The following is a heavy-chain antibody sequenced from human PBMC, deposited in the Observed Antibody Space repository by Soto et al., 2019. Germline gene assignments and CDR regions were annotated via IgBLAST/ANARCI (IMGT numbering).Heavy chain of an antibody. CDR2: ISSSSENI. Sequence: GGSLRLSCVGSGFSFRDHSMNWVRQPPGTGLQWISYISSSSENIYYADSVKGRFTVSRDNAKNTLFLQMNSLRDDDSAIYYCARLPKGSVVTGWGQGSLVTVSS. V-gene: IGHV3-48*02. CDR1: GFSFRDHS. CDR3: ARLPKGSVVTG. D-gene: IGHD2-21*02. J-gene: IGHJ4*01.